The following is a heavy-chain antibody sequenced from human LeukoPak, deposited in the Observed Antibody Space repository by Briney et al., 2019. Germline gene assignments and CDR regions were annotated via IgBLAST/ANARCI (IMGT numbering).Heavy chain of an antibody. J-gene: IGHJ3*02. D-gene: IGHD2-2*01. CDR3: ARDTLVVVVPAYDAFDI. Sequence: GASVKVSCKASGYTFISYGISWVRQAPGQGLEWMGWISAYNGNTNYAQKLQGRVTMTTDTSTSTAYMELRSLRSDDTAVYYCARDTLVVVVPAYDAFDIWGQGTMVTVSS. CDR1: GYTFISYG. V-gene: IGHV1-18*01. CDR2: ISAYNGNT.